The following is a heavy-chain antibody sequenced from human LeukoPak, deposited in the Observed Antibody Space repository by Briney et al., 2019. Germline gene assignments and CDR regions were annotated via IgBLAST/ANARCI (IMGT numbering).Heavy chain of an antibody. CDR1: GGSISSGGYY. D-gene: IGHD7-27*01. CDR3: ARTGDKGPLFDY. J-gene: IGHJ4*02. CDR2: IYTSGST. V-gene: IGHV4-61*02. Sequence: PSETLSLTCTVSGGSISSGGYYWSWIRQPAGKGLEWIGRIYTSGSTNYNPSLKSRVTISVDTSKNQFSLKLSSVTAADTAVYYCARTGDKGPLFDYWGQGTLVTVSS.